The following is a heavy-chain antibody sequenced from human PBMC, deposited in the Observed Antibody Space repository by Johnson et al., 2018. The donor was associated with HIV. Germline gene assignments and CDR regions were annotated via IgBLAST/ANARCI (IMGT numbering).Heavy chain of an antibody. D-gene: IGHD1-1*01. CDR3: ARPQGTGDAFDI. CDR2: LSYDGLNQ. CDR1: GFTFSSYA. V-gene: IGHV3-30-3*01. J-gene: IGHJ3*02. Sequence: QVQLVESGGGVVQPGRSLRLSCAASGFTFSSYAMLWVRQAPGKGLEWVAVLSYDGLNQYYADSVKGRFTISRDNSKNTLYLQINSLRAEDTAVYYCARPQGTGDAFDIWGQGTMVTVSS.